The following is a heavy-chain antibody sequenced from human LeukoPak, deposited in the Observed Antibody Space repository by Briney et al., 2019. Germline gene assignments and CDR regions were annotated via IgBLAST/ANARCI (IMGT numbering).Heavy chain of an antibody. CDR1: GFTFSSYD. CDR2: IWYDGSNK. D-gene: IGHD2-2*01. CDR3: AKPWVPGEGFDY. Sequence: GRSLRLSCAASGFTFSSYDMHWVRQAPGKGLEWVAVIWYDGSNKYYADSVKGRFTISRDNSKNTLYLQMNSLRAEDTAVYYCAKPWVPGEGFDYWGQGTLVTVSS. J-gene: IGHJ4*02. V-gene: IGHV3-33*06.